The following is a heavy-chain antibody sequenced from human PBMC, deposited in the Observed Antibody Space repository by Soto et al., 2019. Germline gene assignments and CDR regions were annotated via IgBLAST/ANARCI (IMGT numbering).Heavy chain of an antibody. D-gene: IGHD6-6*01. Sequence: QVQLQESGPGLLKPSETLSLTCTVSGGSISSYYWSWIRQPPGRGLEWIGYIFYSGNTDYNPSLKSRVTISLDTSKNQFSLRLSSVTAADTAVYYCARDRSYSTSRYDAFDIWGQGTMVTVSS. V-gene: IGHV4-59*01. CDR1: GGSISSYY. J-gene: IGHJ3*02. CDR3: ARDRSYSTSRYDAFDI. CDR2: IFYSGNT.